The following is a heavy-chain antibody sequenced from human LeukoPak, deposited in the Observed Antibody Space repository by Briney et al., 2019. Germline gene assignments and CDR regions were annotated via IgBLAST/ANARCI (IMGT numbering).Heavy chain of an antibody. D-gene: IGHD3-10*01. CDR1: GYTFTSYG. Sequence: ASVKVSFKSSGYTFTSYGISWVRQAPGQGLEWMGWISAYNGNTNNAQKLQGRVTMTTDTSPSTAYMELRSLRSDDTAVYYCARQGSGSSPIDYWGQGTLVTVSS. V-gene: IGHV1-18*01. J-gene: IGHJ4*02. CDR2: ISAYNGNT. CDR3: ARQGSGSSPIDY.